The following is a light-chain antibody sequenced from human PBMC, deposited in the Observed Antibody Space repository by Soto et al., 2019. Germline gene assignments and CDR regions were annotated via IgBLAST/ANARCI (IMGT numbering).Light chain of an antibody. CDR1: QSVLYSSNNKNY. CDR3: QQYESTPPT. CDR2: WAS. Sequence: DIVMTQSPDSLAVSLGERATINCKSSQSVLYSSNNKNYLAWYQQRPGQPPKLLIYWASTRESGVPDRFSGSGSWTDFTLTITSLQAEDVAAYYCQQYESTPPTFGQGTKLEIK. J-gene: IGKJ2*01. V-gene: IGKV4-1*01.